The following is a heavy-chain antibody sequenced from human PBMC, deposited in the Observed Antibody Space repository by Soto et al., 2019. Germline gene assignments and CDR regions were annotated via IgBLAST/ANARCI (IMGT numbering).Heavy chain of an antibody. CDR3: ARDRPSGGYSSGGYENH. CDR2: ISAYNGNT. Sequence: QVQLVQSGAEVKKPGASVKVSCKASGYTFTSYGISWVRQAPGQGLEWMGWISAYNGNTNYAQKLQGRVTMTTDTSTSTAYMGLRSVNSDDTAGYYCARDRPSGGYSSGGYENHWGQGTLLTVSS. CDR1: GYTFTSYG. D-gene: IGHD6-19*01. J-gene: IGHJ5*02. V-gene: IGHV1-18*01.